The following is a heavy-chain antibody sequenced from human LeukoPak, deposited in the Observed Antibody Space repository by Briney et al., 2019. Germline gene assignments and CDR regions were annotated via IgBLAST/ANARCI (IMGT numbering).Heavy chain of an antibody. Sequence: GGSLRLSCSASGFTFSSYWMSWVRQTTGKGLECVAKIREDGNEKFYVDSVKGRFTISRDNAKNSVYLQMNSLRVEDKAVYFCARDYIGGWNDHWGQGTLVTVSS. V-gene: IGHV3-7*01. D-gene: IGHD3-16*01. CDR2: IREDGNEK. CDR3: ARDYIGGWNDH. J-gene: IGHJ4*02. CDR1: GFTFSSYW.